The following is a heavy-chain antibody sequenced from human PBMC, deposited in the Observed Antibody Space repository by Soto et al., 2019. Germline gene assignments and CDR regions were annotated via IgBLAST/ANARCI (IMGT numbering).Heavy chain of an antibody. CDR1: GDSVTSDC. V-gene: IGHV4-59*02. Sequence: SETMSVTCTVAGDSVTSDCWSWIRQTPGKRLEYIGFIYLGGSANYNPSLESRVTISPDKSKNQLSLRLTSVTAADTAVYYCTRGKWFPRGYGMDVWGRGTTVTVSS. D-gene: IGHD3-22*01. CDR3: TRGKWFPRGYGMDV. J-gene: IGHJ6*02. CDR2: IYLGGSA.